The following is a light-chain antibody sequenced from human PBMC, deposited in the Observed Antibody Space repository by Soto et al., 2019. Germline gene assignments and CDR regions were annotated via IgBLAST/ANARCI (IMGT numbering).Light chain of an antibody. CDR2: DAS. J-gene: IGKJ1*01. CDR3: QQYTNTNNPWM. CDR1: QTISTW. V-gene: IGKV1-5*01. Sequence: DIKVTQSPPTLSASVGDRVTITCRASQTISTWMAWYQQKPGKAPKLLVDDASTLQSGVASRFSGSGSGTEFTLIISGLQPDDSATYYCQQYTNTNNPWMFGQGTKVDIK.